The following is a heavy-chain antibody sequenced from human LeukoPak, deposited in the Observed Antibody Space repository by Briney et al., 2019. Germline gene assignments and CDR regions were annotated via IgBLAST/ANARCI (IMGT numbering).Heavy chain of an antibody. Sequence: GRSLRLSCAASGFRFSSYAMSWVRQAPGKGLEWVSAISGSGVSTYYADSVKDRFTVSRDNSKNTLYLQMSSLRAEDTAVYYCAKDERNWNYNLASQTYDWGQGTLVTVSS. CDR2: ISGSGVST. CDR1: GFRFSSYA. D-gene: IGHD1-7*01. V-gene: IGHV3-23*01. CDR3: AKDERNWNYNLASQTYD. J-gene: IGHJ4*02.